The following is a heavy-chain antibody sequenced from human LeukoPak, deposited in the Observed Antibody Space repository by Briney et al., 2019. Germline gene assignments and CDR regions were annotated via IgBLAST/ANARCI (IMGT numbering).Heavy chain of an antibody. CDR3: ARDTAAASGGDFDY. CDR2: ISGYNGNT. CDR1: GYTFSNYG. D-gene: IGHD6-13*01. Sequence: ASVKVSCKASGYTFSNYGISWVRQAPGQGLEWMGWISGYNGNTNYAQKLQGRVTMTTDTSTSTAYMELRSLRSDDTAVYYCARDTAAASGGDFDYWGQGTLVTVPS. J-gene: IGHJ4*02. V-gene: IGHV1-18*01.